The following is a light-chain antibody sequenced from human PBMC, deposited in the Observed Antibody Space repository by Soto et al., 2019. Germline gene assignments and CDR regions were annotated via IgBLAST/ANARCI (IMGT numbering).Light chain of an antibody. Sequence: IQLTQSPSSLSASVGDRVTITCRASQGIINYLAWYQQKPGKALKLLIYGASTLQSGVPSRFGGSGSGTDFTLTVSSLQPEDFATYYCQQLFIYPPTFGPGTKVDIK. J-gene: IGKJ3*01. V-gene: IGKV1-9*01. CDR2: GAS. CDR3: QQLFIYPPT. CDR1: QGIINY.